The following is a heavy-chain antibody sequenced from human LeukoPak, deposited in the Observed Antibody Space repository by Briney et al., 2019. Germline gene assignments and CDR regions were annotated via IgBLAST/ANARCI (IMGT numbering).Heavy chain of an antibody. D-gene: IGHD3-3*01. CDR1: GGSISSGSYY. CDR3: AREPSYYDFGAAFDI. CDR2: IYTSGST. J-gene: IGHJ3*02. V-gene: IGHV4-61*02. Sequence: SETLSLTCTVSGGSISSGSYYWSWIRQPAGKGLEWIGRIYTSGSTNYNPSLKSRVTISVDTSKNQFSLKLSSVTAADTAVYYCAREPSYYDFGAAFDIWGQGTMVTVSS.